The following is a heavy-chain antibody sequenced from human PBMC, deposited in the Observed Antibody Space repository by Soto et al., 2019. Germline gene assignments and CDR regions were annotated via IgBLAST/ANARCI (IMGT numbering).Heavy chain of an antibody. V-gene: IGHV3-23*01. J-gene: IGHJ4*02. CDR3: AKDGEDIVVVVACYYFDY. CDR1: GFTFSSYA. Sequence: GGSLRLSCAASGFTFSSYAMSWVRQAPGKGLEWVSAISGSGGSTYYADSVKGRFTISRDNSKNTLYLQMNSLRAEDTAVYYCAKDGEDIVVVVACYYFDYWGQGTLVSVSS. CDR2: ISGSGGST. D-gene: IGHD2-15*01.